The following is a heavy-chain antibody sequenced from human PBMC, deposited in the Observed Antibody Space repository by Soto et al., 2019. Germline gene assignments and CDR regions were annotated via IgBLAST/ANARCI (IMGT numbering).Heavy chain of an antibody. V-gene: IGHV1-69*13. J-gene: IGHJ6*02. CDR3: AREVGEMVYAIRYYYYYGMDV. D-gene: IGHD2-8*01. CDR2: IIPIFGTA. CDR1: GGTFSSYA. Sequence: SVKVSCKASGGTFSSYAISWVRQAPGQGLEWMGGIIPIFGTANYAQKFQGRVTITADESTSTAYMELSSLRSEDTAVYYCAREVGEMVYAIRYYYYYGMDVWG.